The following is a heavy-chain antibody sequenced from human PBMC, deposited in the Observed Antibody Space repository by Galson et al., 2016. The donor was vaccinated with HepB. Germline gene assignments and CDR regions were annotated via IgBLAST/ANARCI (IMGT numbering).Heavy chain of an antibody. D-gene: IGHD3-22*01. CDR2: ISWKSRSR. CDR1: GFTSDDYA. V-gene: IGHV3-9*02. CDR3: ARALAVFYDSSGPAYFDS. Sequence: SLRLSCAASGFTSDDYAMHWVRQAPGKGLEWVSGISWKSRSRGYADSVTGRFTISRDNAKNSLYLQMNSLRAEDTALYYCARALAVFYDSSGPAYFDSWGQGTLVTVSS. J-gene: IGHJ4*02.